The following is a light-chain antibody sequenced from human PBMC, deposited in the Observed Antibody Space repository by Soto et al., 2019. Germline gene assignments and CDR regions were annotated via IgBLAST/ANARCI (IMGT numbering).Light chain of an antibody. J-gene: IGKJ1*01. CDR2: AAS. CDR3: QQSYSTP. CDR1: QSISSY. Sequence: DLQMTQSPSSLSASVGDRVTITCRASQSISSYLNWYQQKPGKAPKLLIYAASSLQSGVPSRFSGSGSGTDFTLTISSLQPEDFATYYCQQSYSTPVGQGTKVEIK. V-gene: IGKV1-39*01.